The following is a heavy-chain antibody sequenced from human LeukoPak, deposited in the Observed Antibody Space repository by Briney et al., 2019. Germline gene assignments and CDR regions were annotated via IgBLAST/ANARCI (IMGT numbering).Heavy chain of an antibody. CDR2: ISAYNGNT. Sequence: ASVKVSCKAAGYTFTTYGISWVRQAPGQGLEWMGWISAYNGNTSYAQKLQGRVTMTTDTSTTTAYMELRRLRSDDTAVYYCARLKTSSSWYYYYYYYMDVWGKGTTVTVSS. J-gene: IGHJ6*03. V-gene: IGHV1-18*01. CDR1: GYTFTTYG. D-gene: IGHD6-13*01. CDR3: ARLKTSSSWYYYYYYYMDV.